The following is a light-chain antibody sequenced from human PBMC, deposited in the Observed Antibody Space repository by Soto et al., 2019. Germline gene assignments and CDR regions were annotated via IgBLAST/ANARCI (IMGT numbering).Light chain of an antibody. J-gene: IGLJ2*01. CDR1: SSDIGAYNY. CDR2: EVN. CDR3: SSYTAISTLL. Sequence: QSALTQPASVSGSPGQSITISCTGTSSDIGAYNYVSWYQQHPDKAPKLIIYEVNHRPSGVSNRFSGSKSGNTASLTISGLQAEDEAHYYCSSYTAISTLLFGGGTKLTVL. V-gene: IGLV2-14*01.